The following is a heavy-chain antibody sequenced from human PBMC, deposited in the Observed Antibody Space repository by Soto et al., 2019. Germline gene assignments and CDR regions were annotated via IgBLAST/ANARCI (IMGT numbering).Heavy chain of an antibody. CDR1: GFTFSSYG. V-gene: IGHV3-33*01. CDR3: ARDTMGSYYSSSWYSDY. D-gene: IGHD6-13*01. J-gene: IGHJ4*02. CDR2: IWYDGSNK. Sequence: QVQLVESGGGVVQPGRSLRLSCAASGFTFSSYGMHWVRQAPGKGLEWVAVIWYDGSNKYYADSVKGRFTISRDNSKNTLYLQMNSLRAEDTAVYYCARDTMGSYYSSSWYSDYWGQGTLVTVSS.